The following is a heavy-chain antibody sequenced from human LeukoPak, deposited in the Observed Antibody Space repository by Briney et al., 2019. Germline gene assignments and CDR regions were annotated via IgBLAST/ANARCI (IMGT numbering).Heavy chain of an antibody. CDR3: ARDGAGYSMGDAFDI. Sequence: KPSETLSLTCTVSGGSISSSSYYWGWIRQPPGKGLEWIGSIYYSGSTNYNPSLKSRVTISVDTSKNQFSLKLSSVTAADTAVYYCARDGAGYSMGDAFDIWGQGTMVTVSS. CDR1: GGSISSSSYY. CDR2: IYYSGST. J-gene: IGHJ3*02. D-gene: IGHD6-13*01. V-gene: IGHV4-39*07.